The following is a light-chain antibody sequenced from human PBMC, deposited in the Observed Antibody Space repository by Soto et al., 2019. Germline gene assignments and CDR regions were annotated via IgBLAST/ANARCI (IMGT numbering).Light chain of an antibody. Sequence: QSALTQPASVSGSPGQSIAISWTATSSDVGSYNLVSWYQQHPGKAPKVMIYEGSKRPSGVSNRFSGSKSGNTASLTISGLQAEDEADYYCCSYAGSSTYVFGTGTKLTVL. CDR2: EGS. CDR3: CSYAGSSTYV. V-gene: IGLV2-23*01. CDR1: SSDVGSYNL. J-gene: IGLJ1*01.